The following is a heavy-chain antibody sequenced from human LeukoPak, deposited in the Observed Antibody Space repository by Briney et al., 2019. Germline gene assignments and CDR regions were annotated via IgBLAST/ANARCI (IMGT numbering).Heavy chain of an antibody. Sequence: GGSLRLSCAASGFTFSSYGMHRVRQAPGKGLEWVSGINWNGGSTGYADSVKGRFTISRDNAKNSLYLQMNSLRAEDTALYYCARADYGESRIDYWGQGTLVTVSS. CDR2: INWNGGST. CDR3: ARADYGESRIDY. D-gene: IGHD4-17*01. CDR1: GFTFSSYG. J-gene: IGHJ4*02. V-gene: IGHV3-20*04.